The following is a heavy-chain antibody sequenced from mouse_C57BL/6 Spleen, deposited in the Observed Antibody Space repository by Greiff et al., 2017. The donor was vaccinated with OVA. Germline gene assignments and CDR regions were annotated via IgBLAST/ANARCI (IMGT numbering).Heavy chain of an antibody. CDR2: IHPNSGST. Sequence: QVQLQQPGAELVKPGASVKLSCKASGYTFTSYWMHWVKQRPGQGLEWIGMIHPNSGSTNYNEKFKSKATLTADTSSSTAYMQLSSLTTEDSAIYYCARRRKSGDMDYWGQGTSVTVSS. J-gene: IGHJ4*01. CDR1: GYTFTSYW. D-gene: IGHD1-3*01. V-gene: IGHV1-64*01. CDR3: ARRRKSGDMDY.